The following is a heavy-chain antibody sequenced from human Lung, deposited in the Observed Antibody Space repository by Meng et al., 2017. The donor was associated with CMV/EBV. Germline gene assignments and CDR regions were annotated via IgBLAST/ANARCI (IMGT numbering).Heavy chain of an antibody. D-gene: IGHD5-24*01. CDR3: ATQESRDGHNPY. Sequence: QVRDSGPGLVKPSGHQSPPCVVSGGSISSSYWWTWVRQSPGKGLEWIGEMYHSGTTNYNPSLKSRVTISMGKSNNQLSLKLNSVTAADTAVYYCATQESRDGHNPYWGQGTLVTVSS. CDR2: MYHSGTT. J-gene: IGHJ4*02. CDR1: GGSISSSYW. V-gene: IGHV4-4*02.